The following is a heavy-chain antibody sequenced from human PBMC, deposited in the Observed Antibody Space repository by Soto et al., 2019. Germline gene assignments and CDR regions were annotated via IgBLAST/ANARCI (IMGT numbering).Heavy chain of an antibody. CDR2: ITSSGTTV. V-gene: IGHV3-48*02. Sequence: EVHLVESGGGLVQPGGSLRLSCAASGFTFSSYSLNWVRQAPGKGLEWVSYITSSGTTVYYADSVRGRFTISRDNAKNSLYLQMNSLRDDDTDVYYCASSSSHWAYYFEFWGRGTLVTVSS. J-gene: IGHJ4*02. CDR3: ASSSSHWAYYFEF. CDR1: GFTFSSYS. D-gene: IGHD6-13*01.